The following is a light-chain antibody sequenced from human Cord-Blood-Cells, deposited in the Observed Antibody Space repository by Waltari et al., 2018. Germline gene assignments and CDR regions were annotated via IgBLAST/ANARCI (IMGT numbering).Light chain of an antibody. Sequence: DIQMTQSPSTLSASVGDRVTITCRASHSISSWLAWYPHKPGKAPKLLIYKASSLESGVPSSFNVIGSETEFTLTISSLHPDVFATYYCQQYNSYSPWTFGQGTKVEIK. CDR3: QQYNSYSPWT. J-gene: IGKJ1*01. V-gene: IGKV1-5*03. CDR2: KAS. CDR1: HSISSW.